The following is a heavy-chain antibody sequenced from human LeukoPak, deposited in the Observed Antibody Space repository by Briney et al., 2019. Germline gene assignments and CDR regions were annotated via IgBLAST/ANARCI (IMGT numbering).Heavy chain of an antibody. CDR2: INPNSGGT. J-gene: IGHJ6*02. CDR1: GYTFTGYY. V-gene: IGHV1-2*06. Sequence: ASVKVSCKASGYTFTGYYMHWVRQAPGQGLEWMGRINPNSGGTNYAQKFQGRVTMTRDTSISTAYMELSRLRSDDTAVYYCARDPVEVVPVATPNHPNYYYYYGMDVWGQGTTVTVSS. CDR3: ARDPVEVVPVATPNHPNYYYYYGMDV. D-gene: IGHD2-2*01.